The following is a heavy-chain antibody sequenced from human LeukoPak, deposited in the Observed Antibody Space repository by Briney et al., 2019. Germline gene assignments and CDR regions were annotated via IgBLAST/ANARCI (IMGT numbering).Heavy chain of an antibody. D-gene: IGHD6-13*01. Sequence: PGGSLRLSCAASGFAFSSSAMSWVRQVPGKGLEWVSGISASGGSTYYADSVRGRFTISRDNSKNTLYLQMNSLRAEDTAVYYCARPFYPGIAAAGDFFDYWGQGTLVTVSS. V-gene: IGHV3-23*01. J-gene: IGHJ4*02. CDR1: GFAFSSSA. CDR2: ISASGGST. CDR3: ARPFYPGIAAAGDFFDY.